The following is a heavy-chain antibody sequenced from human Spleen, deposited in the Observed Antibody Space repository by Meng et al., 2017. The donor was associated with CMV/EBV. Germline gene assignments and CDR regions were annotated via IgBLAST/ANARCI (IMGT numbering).Heavy chain of an antibody. V-gene: IGHV4-31*03. Sequence: SETLSLTCTVSGASISNDNYYWSWIRQHPGKGLEWIGYISYSGFTYYNPSLESRVTMSLETSKNQFSLKLTSVTAADTAAYYCARSPAGDFEYFQHWGQGTLVTVSS. CDR3: ARSPAGDFEYFQH. D-gene: IGHD4-17*01. CDR1: GASISNDNYY. CDR2: ISYSGFT. J-gene: IGHJ1*01.